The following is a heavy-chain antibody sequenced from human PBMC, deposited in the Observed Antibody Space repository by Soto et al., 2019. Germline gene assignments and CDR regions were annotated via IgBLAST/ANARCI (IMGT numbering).Heavy chain of an antibody. CDR1: GFTVSTNY. CDR3: ALLWGPFDY. Sequence: PGGSLRLSCAASGFTVSTNYMSWVRQAPGKGLEWVSTIYRGGGTFYADSVRGRSTISRDNSKNTLYFQMNSLRAEDTAVYYCALLWGPFDYWGQGTLVTVSS. J-gene: IGHJ4*02. V-gene: IGHV3-53*01. CDR2: IYRGGGT. D-gene: IGHD3-16*01.